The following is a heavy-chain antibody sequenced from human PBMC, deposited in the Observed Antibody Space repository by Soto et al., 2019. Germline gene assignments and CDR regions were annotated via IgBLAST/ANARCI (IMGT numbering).Heavy chain of an antibody. CDR2: ISTSSRTI. V-gene: IGHV3-48*01. J-gene: IGHJ6*03. Sequence: LRLSCAASGFTFRSYGMNWVRQAPGKGLECVSYISTSSRTIYYADSVEGRFTISRDNAKNSLYLQMNGLRAEDTAVYYCARVLGTVTNYYYMDVWGKGDTVTVSS. CDR1: GFTFRSYG. CDR3: ARVLGTVTNYYYMDV. D-gene: IGHD4-17*01.